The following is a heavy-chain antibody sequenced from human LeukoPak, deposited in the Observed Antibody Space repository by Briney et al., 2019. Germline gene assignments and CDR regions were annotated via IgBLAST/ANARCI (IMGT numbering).Heavy chain of an antibody. CDR3: ARGRYYDYVWGSYRPYFDY. J-gene: IGHJ4*02. V-gene: IGHV1-2*02. CDR2: INPNSGDT. D-gene: IGHD3-16*02. Sequence: ASVKVSCKASGYTFTDYYINWVRQAPGQGLEWIGWINPNSGDTNYAQKFQDRVTMTRDTSISTAYIELNFLRSDDTAVYYCARGRYYDYVWGSYRPYFDYWGQGTLVTVSS. CDR1: GYTFTDYY.